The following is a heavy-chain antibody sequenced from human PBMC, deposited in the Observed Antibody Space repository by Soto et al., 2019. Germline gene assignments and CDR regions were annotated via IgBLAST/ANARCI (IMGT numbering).Heavy chain of an antibody. V-gene: IGHV3-7*05. D-gene: IGHD2-21*01. CDR1: XYW. CDR3: ARVWFLDY. Sequence: XYWRSWVRQTPGKGLEWVANINEDGSERYYVDXVKGRFTISXXNAKNSLYLQMNSLRGEDTAVYYCARVWFLDYWGXXTLVTVSS. CDR2: INEDGSER. J-gene: IGHJ4*01.